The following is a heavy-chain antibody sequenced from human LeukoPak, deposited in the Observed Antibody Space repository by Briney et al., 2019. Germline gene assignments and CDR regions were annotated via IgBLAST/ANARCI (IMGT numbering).Heavy chain of an antibody. CDR1: GFTFDDDG. D-gene: IGHD5-18*01. CDR3: ARNTGRYYYMDV. CDR2: INWNGGST. Sequence: GGSLRLSCAASGFTFDDDGMSWVRQAPGKGLEWVSGINWNGGSTGYADSVKGRFTISRDNAKNSLYLQMNSLRAEDTALYYCARNTGRYYYMDVWGKGTTVTVSS. V-gene: IGHV3-20*04. J-gene: IGHJ6*03.